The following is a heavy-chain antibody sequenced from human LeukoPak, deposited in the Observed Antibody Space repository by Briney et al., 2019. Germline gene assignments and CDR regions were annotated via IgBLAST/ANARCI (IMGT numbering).Heavy chain of an antibody. CDR1: GFTFSDYY. CDR3: ARERGAQDIVLMVYATDAFDI. CDR2: ISSSGSTI. J-gene: IGHJ3*02. V-gene: IGHV3-11*04. Sequence: GGSLRLSCAASGFTFSDYYMSWIRQAPGKGLEWVSYISSSGSTIYYADSVKGRFTISRDNAKNSLYLQMNSLRAEDTAVYYCARERGAQDIVLMVYATDAFDIWGQGTMVTVSS. D-gene: IGHD2-8*01.